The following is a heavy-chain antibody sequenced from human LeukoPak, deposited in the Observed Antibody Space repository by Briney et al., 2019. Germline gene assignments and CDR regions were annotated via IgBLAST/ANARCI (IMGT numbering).Heavy chain of an antibody. CDR3: ARVATTPRYFDL. J-gene: IGHJ2*01. CDR2: NYSSGST. CDR1: GASISSGSNY. D-gene: IGHD1-14*01. Sequence: SETLSLTCSVSGASISSGSNYWVWIPQPPGKTLEWIESNYSSGSTYYNPSLKSRVIIIIDTPKNHFSLPLSSVTAADTGVYYCARVATTPRYFDLWGRGTLVTVSS. V-gene: IGHV4-39*07.